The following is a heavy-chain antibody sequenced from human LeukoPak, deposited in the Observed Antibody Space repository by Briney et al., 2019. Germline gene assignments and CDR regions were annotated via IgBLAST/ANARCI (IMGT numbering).Heavy chain of an antibody. CDR3: ARENPPGLPKKALH. CDR1: GFASSNYW. CDR2: INSDGSST. Sequence: GGSLRLSCAASGFASSNYWMHWVRQAPGKGLVLVSRINSDGSSTSYADSVKGRFTISRDDAKNTLYLQMNSLRAEDTAVYYCARENPPGLPKKALHWGQGTLVTVSS. V-gene: IGHV3-74*01. J-gene: IGHJ4*02.